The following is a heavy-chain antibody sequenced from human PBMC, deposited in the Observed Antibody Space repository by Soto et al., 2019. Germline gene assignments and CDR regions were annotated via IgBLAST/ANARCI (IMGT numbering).Heavy chain of an antibody. D-gene: IGHD3-3*01. CDR3: ARAPLSYYDFWSGFEFGYYFDY. J-gene: IGHJ4*02. CDR1: GFTFSSYW. CDR2: IKQDGSEK. V-gene: IGHV3-7*05. Sequence: GGSLRLSCAASGFTFSSYWMSWVRQAPGKGLEWVANIKQDGSEKYYVDSVKGRFTISRDKAKNSLYLQMNSLRAEDTAVYYCARAPLSYYDFWSGFEFGYYFDYWGQGTLVTVSS.